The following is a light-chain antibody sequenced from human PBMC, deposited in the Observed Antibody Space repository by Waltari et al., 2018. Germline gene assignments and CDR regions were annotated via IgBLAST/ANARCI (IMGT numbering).Light chain of an antibody. CDR3: CSYTGRKTGV. V-gene: IGLV2-11*01. J-gene: IGLJ3*02. CDR2: DIY. Sequence: QSALTQPRSVSGSPGQSVTMSCTGTSSDIGDYEYVSWYQQHPGKAPKLIIHDIYRRPSGVPDRFSASKSGNTASLTISGLQADDEADYYCCSYTGRKTGVFGGGTKVTVL. CDR1: SSDIGDYEY.